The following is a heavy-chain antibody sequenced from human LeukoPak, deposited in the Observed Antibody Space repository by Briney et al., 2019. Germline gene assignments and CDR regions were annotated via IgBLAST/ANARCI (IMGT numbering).Heavy chain of an antibody. CDR2: INPNSGGT. CDR1: GYTFTGYY. Sequence: ASVNVSCKSSGYTFTGYYIHWVRQAPGQGLEWMGWINPNSGGTNYAQKFQGRVTMTRDTSISTAYMELSRLRSDDTAVYYCARDLASVAVTTSDYWGQGTLVTVSS. D-gene: IGHD4-17*01. J-gene: IGHJ4*02. CDR3: ARDLASVAVTTSDY. V-gene: IGHV1-2*02.